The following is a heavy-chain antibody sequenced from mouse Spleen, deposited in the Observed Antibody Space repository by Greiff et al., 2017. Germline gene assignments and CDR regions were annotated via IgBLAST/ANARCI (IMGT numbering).Heavy chain of an antibody. D-gene: IGHD2-1*01. Sequence: EVKLMESGPGLVKPSQSLSLTCTVTGYSITSDYAWNWIRQFPGNKLEWMGYISYSGSTSYNPSLKSRISITRDTSKNQFFLQLNSVTTEDTATYYCATYGNSYAMDYWGQGASVTVSS. V-gene: IGHV3-2*02. CDR2: ISYSGST. CDR3: ATYGNSYAMDY. CDR1: GYSITSDYA. J-gene: IGHJ4*01.